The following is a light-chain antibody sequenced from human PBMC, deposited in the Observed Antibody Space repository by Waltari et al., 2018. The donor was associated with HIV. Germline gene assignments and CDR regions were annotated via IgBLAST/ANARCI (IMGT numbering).Light chain of an antibody. CDR2: STY. CDR3: ALYMTGAKWV. J-gene: IGLJ3*02. CDR1: SDSVSINYY. V-gene: IGLV8-61*01. Sequence: QTVVTQEPSFSVSPGGTVTLTCALNSDSVSINYYPGWFQQTPGQAPRTRISSTYSRSSGVPDLFSGSILGNKAALTITGAQADDDSVYFCALYMTGAKWVFGGGTKLTVL.